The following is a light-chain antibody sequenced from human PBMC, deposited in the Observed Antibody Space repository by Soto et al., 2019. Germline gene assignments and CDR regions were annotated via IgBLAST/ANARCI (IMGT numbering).Light chain of an antibody. CDR1: ESISRY. J-gene: IGKJ1*01. CDR2: ATS. V-gene: IGKV1-39*01. CDR3: QQSYSILWS. Sequence: DIHLTQSPSSLSASVGDRITITCRASESISRYLNWYQQKPGKAPNLLIYATSTLQSGVPSRFSCNGSGTDFSLIISSLQPEDFATYYCQQSYSILWSFGQGTKVDI.